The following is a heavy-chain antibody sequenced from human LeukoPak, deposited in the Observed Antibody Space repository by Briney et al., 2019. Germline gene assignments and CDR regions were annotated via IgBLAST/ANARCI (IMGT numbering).Heavy chain of an antibody. CDR2: VDYSGCN. J-gene: IGHJ5*02. Sequence: PGGSLRLFCAASGFTFSSYEMNWVRQAPGKGLEGVGNVDYSGCNLYNPSLKSRVTISVDTSKNQFSLKLRSVTAADTAIYYCARASFNVVFGNWFDPWGQGTLVTVSS. CDR3: ARASFNVVFGNWFDP. D-gene: IGHD2-8*01. CDR1: GFTFSSYE. V-gene: IGHV4-59*04.